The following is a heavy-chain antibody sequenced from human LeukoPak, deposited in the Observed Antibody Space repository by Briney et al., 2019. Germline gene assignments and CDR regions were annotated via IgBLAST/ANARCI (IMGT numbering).Heavy chain of an antibody. CDR1: GFTFSTYA. D-gene: IGHD6-19*01. J-gene: IGHJ4*02. V-gene: IGHV3-64D*06. Sequence: GGSLRLSCSASGFTFSTYAMHWVRQAPGEGLEYVSGISRNGGSTYYADSVKGRFTISRDNSKNTLYLQMSSLRAEDTALYYCVNQISGWVYWGQGTLVTVSS. CDR3: VNQISGWVY. CDR2: ISRNGGST.